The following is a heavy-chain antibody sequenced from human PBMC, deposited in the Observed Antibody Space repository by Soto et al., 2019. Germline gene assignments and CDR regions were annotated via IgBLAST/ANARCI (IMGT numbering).Heavy chain of an antibody. J-gene: IGHJ5*02. CDR3: ASSQRFSDWLDP. CDR1: GGSLTSYY. CDR2: VYSSGGT. Sequence: SETLSLTCTVSGGSLTSYYWTWIRQPAGKGLEWIGRVYSSGGTHYNPSLKSRVTISLDTSKNQFSLRLLSVTDADTAVSFCASSQRFSDWLDPLGQLTLVTV. V-gene: IGHV4-4*07. D-gene: IGHD3-3*01.